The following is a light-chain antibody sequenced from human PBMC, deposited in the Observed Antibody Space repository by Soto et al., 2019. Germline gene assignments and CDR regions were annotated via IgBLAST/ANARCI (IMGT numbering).Light chain of an antibody. CDR1: QSLLHSNGHRY. J-gene: IGKJ1*01. CDR3: MQALQTRT. V-gene: IGKV2-28*01. Sequence: DIVMTQSPLSLPVTPGEPASISCRSSQSLLHSNGHRYLDWYLQKPGQSPQLLIYLGSNRASGVPDRFSGSGSGTDFTLKISRVEAEDVGVYYCMQALQTRTFGQGTKVDIK. CDR2: LGS.